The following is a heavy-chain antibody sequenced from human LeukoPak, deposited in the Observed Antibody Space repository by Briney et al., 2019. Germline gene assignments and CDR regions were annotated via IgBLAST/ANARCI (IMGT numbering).Heavy chain of an antibody. Sequence: PGGSLRLSCAASGFTFTSYGMNWVRQAPGKGLDWVSGISASGGATYYAGSVKGRFTISRDNSNNTLCLQMNSLRAEDTAIYYCAKDSRGGYSYGPTLDYWGQGALVTVSS. D-gene: IGHD5-18*01. CDR3: AKDSRGGYSYGPTLDY. CDR2: ISASGGAT. J-gene: IGHJ4*02. V-gene: IGHV3-23*01. CDR1: GFTFTSYG.